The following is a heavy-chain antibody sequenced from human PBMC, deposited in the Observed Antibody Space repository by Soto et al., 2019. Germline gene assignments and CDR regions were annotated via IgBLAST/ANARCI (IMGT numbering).Heavy chain of an antibody. J-gene: IGHJ4*02. CDR3: AKDQELLWFGEFGY. D-gene: IGHD3-10*01. CDR1: GFTFSSYA. V-gene: IGHV3-23*01. Sequence: VGSLRLSCAASGFTFSSYAMSWVRQAPGKGLEWVSAISGSGGSTYYADSVKGRFTISRDNSKNTLYLQMNSLRAEDTAVYYCAKDQELLWFGEFGYWGQGTLVTVSS. CDR2: ISGSGGST.